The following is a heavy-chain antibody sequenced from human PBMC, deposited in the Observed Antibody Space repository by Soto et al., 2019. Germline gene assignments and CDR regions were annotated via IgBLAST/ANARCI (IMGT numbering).Heavy chain of an antibody. CDR3: AREGASGSHIGS. V-gene: IGHV1-69*01. CDR1: GGTFSSYA. CDR2: IIPIFGTA. J-gene: IGHJ4*02. D-gene: IGHD3-22*01. Sequence: QVQLVQSGAEVKKPGSSVKVSCKASGGTFSSYAISWVRQAPGQGLEWMGGIIPIFGTAHYAQKFQGRVTITADESTSTAYMALSSLRSEDTVVYYCAREGASGSHIGSWGQGTLVTVSS.